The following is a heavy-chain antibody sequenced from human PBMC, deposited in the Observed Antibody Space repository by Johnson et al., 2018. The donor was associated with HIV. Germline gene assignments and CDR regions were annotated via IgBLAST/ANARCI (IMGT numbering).Heavy chain of an antibody. V-gene: IGHV3-15*01. CDR2: IKSEADGGTT. J-gene: IGHJ3*02. CDR1: PIIFTNTW. Sequence: MQLVESGGGLVRPGGSLRLSCAVSPIIFTNTWMTWVRQAPGKGLEWVGRIKSEADGGTTDYGAPVKGRFTISRDDSKNRLYLQMNSLKSEDTAVYYCTTDSEGHVFDIWGQGTMVTVSS. CDR3: TTDSEGHVFDI.